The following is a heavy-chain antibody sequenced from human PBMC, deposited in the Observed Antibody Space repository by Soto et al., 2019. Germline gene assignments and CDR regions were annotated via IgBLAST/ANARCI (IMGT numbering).Heavy chain of an antibody. J-gene: IGHJ5*01. V-gene: IGHV4-30-4*01. CDR3: ARVTFTPNWFDS. Sequence: SETLSLTCTVSGDPISSPDYYWSWIRLAPRKGLELIGYVYYRGSIYYTPSFESRVSISVDTSKNQFSLRLTSVTAADSAMYSCARVTFTPNWFDSWGQGILVTVSS. CDR1: GDPISSPDYY. CDR2: VYYRGSI. D-gene: IGHD3-3*02.